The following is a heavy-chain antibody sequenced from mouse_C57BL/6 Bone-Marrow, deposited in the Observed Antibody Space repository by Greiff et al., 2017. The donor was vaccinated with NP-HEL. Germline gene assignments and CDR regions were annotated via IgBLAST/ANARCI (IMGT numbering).Heavy chain of an antibody. CDR1: GFSLTSYG. CDR3: ARYGYDGGGAMDY. J-gene: IGHJ4*01. V-gene: IGHV2-6*01. D-gene: IGHD2-2*01. CDR2: IWGVGST. Sequence: VQVVESGPGLVAPSQSLSITCTVSGFSLTSYGVDWVRQSPGKGLEWLGVIWGVGSTNYNSALKSRLSISKDNSKSQVFLKMNSLQTDDTAMYYCARYGYDGGGAMDYWGQGTSVTVSS.